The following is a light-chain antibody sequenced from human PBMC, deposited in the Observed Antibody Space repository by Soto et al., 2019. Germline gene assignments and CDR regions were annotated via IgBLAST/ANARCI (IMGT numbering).Light chain of an antibody. J-gene: IGKJ5*01. CDR3: QQYYSYYT. Sequence: DIQMTQSPSTLSAFVGDRVNITCRASQRISRWLAWYQQKPGKAPKVLIYRASSLESGVSSRFSGSGSGTEFTLTISSLQPDDFATYYCQQYYSYYTFVQGTRLEIK. CDR1: QRISRW. V-gene: IGKV1-5*03. CDR2: RAS.